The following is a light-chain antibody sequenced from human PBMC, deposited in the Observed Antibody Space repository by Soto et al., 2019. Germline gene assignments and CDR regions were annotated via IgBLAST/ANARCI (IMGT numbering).Light chain of an antibody. CDR3: QHYDNSPRSVT. V-gene: IGKV3-20*01. J-gene: IGKJ3*01. CDR2: GAS. Sequence: EIVLTQSPGTLSLSPGERATLSCRASQHVSSSYLVWYQQQPGQAPRLLIYGASSRATGIPDRFSGSGSGRDFTLTITGLVPEDVAVYYWQHYDNSPRSVTLGPGTKVDIK. CDR1: QHVSSSY.